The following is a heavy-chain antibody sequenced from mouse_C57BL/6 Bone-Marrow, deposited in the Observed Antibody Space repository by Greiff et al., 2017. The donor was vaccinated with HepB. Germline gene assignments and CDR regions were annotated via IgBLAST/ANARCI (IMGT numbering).Heavy chain of an antibody. J-gene: IGHJ4*01. V-gene: IGHV1-39*01. Sequence: VHVKQSGPELVKPGASVKISCKASGYSFTDYNMNWVKQSNGKSLEWIGVINPNYGTTSYNQKFKGKATLTVDQSSSTAYMQLNSLTSEDSAVYYCARLYSNYSYAMDYWGQGTSVTVSS. D-gene: IGHD2-5*01. CDR1: GYSFTDYN. CDR3: ARLYSNYSYAMDY. CDR2: INPNYGTT.